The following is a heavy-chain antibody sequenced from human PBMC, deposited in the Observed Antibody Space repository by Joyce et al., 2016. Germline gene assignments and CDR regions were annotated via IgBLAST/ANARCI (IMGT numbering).Heavy chain of an antibody. CDR2: ISHTGST. CDR3: ARGPWNNVFDV. J-gene: IGHJ3*01. D-gene: IGHD1/OR15-1a*01. Sequence: QMQLQESGSGLVKPSQTLSLTCVVSNGSINSGSYSWSWIRQSPEKGLEWVGYISHTGSTDYNPSLKSRLTISVDRSMNQFSLKLTSVTAADTALYYCARGPWNNVFDVWGQGTMVTVSS. CDR1: NGSINSGSYS. V-gene: IGHV4-30-2*06.